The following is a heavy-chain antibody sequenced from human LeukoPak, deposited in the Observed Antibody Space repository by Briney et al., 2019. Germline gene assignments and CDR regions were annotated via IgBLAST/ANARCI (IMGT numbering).Heavy chain of an antibody. CDR1: GGSLNGYY. J-gene: IGHJ4*02. Sequence: SETLSLTRAVYGGSLNGYYWSWIRQPPGRGLEWIGEIHFSGSINYNPSLEGRVTITVDTSKNQFSLRLSSVTAADTAVYYCARGFDRAKVAYWGQGTLVTVSS. V-gene: IGHV4-34*01. D-gene: IGHD5-12*01. CDR2: IHFSGSI. CDR3: ARGFDRAKVAY.